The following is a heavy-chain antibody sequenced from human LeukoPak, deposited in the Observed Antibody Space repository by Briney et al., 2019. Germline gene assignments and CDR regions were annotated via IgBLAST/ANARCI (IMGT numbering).Heavy chain of an antibody. J-gene: IGHJ4*02. CDR3: ARPPYYYDSSGYRYFDY. CDR2: IYPGDSDT. Sequence: GESLKISCKGSGYSFTSNWIGWVREMPGKGLEWMGIIYPGDSDTRYSPSFQGQVTISADKSISTAYLQWSSLKASDTAMYYCARPPYYYDSSGYRYFDYWGQGTLVTVSS. D-gene: IGHD3-22*01. CDR1: GYSFTSNW. V-gene: IGHV5-51*01.